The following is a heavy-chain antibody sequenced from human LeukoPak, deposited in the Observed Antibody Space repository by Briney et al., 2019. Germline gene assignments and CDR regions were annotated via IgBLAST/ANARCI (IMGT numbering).Heavy chain of an antibody. CDR1: GGSLNAYY. V-gene: IGHV4-34*01. CDR3: ARDRASTYD. J-gene: IGHJ4*02. CDR2: IDHNGYT. D-gene: IGHD5-18*01. Sequence: SETLSLTCDVHGGSLNAYYWTWIRQSPGRGLEWIGEIDHNGYTSYNPSLKSRVTISVDTSKKQFFLKLTSMAAADTAVYYCARDRASTYDWGQGTLVTVSS.